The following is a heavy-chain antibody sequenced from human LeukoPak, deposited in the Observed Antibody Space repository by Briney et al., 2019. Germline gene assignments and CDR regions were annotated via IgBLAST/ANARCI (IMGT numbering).Heavy chain of an antibody. V-gene: IGHV4-59*01. CDR1: GGSISSYY. Sequence: TSETLSLTCTVSGGSISSYYWSWIRQPPGKGLEWIGYTYYSGSTNYNPSLKSRVTISVDTSKNQFSLKLSSVTAADTAVYYCARGPYVFQLRNWGQGTLVTVSS. D-gene: IGHD2-2*01. J-gene: IGHJ4*02. CDR2: TYYSGST. CDR3: ARGPYVFQLRN.